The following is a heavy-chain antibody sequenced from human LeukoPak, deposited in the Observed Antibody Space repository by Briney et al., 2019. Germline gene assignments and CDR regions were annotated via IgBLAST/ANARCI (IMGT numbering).Heavy chain of an antibody. CDR3: ARVGVDTAMVDAFDI. V-gene: IGHV1-69*05. Sequence: ASVKVSCKASGGTFSNYAISWVRQAPGQGLEWMGRIIPIFGTANYAQKFQGRVTITTDESTSTAYMELSSLRSEDTAVYYCARVGVDTAMVDAFDIWGQGTMVTVSS. J-gene: IGHJ3*02. CDR1: GGTFSNYA. D-gene: IGHD5-18*01. CDR2: IIPIFGTA.